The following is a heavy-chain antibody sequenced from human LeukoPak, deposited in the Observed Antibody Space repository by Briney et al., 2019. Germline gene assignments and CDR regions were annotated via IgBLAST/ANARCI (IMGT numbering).Heavy chain of an antibody. CDR1: GGSVSSGNYY. V-gene: IGHV4-61*01. CDR3: ARTRYSGSYYDSNYFDY. J-gene: IGHJ4*02. Sequence: SETLSLTCTVSGGSVSSGNYYWCWIRQPPGKGLEWIGYIYYSGSTNYNPSLKSRVAISVDTSKNQFSLKLSSVCAADTAVYYCARTRYSGSYYDSNYFDYWGQGTLVTVSS. CDR2: IYYSGST. D-gene: IGHD1-26*01.